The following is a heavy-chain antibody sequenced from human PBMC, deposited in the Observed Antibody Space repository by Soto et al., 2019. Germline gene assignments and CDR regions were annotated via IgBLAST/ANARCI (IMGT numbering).Heavy chain of an antibody. J-gene: IGHJ6*02. CDR1: GFTFSSYA. CDR3: AKQLPRGGYYYYYYGMDV. D-gene: IGHD2-2*01. Sequence: PGGSLRLSCAASGFTFSSYAMHWVRQAPGKGLEWVAVISYDGSNKYYADSVKGRFTISRDNSKNTLYLQMNSLRAEDTAVYYCAKQLPRGGYYYYYYGMDVWGQGTTVTVSS. CDR2: ISYDGSNK. V-gene: IGHV3-30-3*02.